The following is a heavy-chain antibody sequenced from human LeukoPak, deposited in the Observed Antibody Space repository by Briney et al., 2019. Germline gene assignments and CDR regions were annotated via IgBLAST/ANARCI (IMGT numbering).Heavy chain of an antibody. V-gene: IGHV4-59*12. Sequence: SETLSLTCSVSGASMSIYYWGWIRQPPGKGLEWIGYINYSGSTNYNPSLKSRATISVDMSKNQFSLKLSSVTAADTAVYYCAGAYCGGDCYSGRTFDIWGQGTMVTVSS. CDR1: GASMSIYY. CDR2: INYSGST. J-gene: IGHJ3*02. CDR3: AGAYCGGDCYSGRTFDI. D-gene: IGHD2-21*02.